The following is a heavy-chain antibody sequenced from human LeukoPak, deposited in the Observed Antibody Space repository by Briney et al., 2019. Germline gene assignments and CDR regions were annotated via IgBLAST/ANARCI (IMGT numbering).Heavy chain of an antibody. J-gene: IGHJ4*02. Sequence: PGGSLRLSCAASGFTFSSYEMNWVRQAPGKGLEWVSYISSSGSTIYYADSVKGRFTISRDNAKNSLYLQMNSLRAEDTAVYCCARDGYSSGWTSLDYWGQGTLVTVSS. D-gene: IGHD6-19*01. CDR1: GFTFSSYE. CDR2: ISSSGSTI. V-gene: IGHV3-48*03. CDR3: ARDGYSSGWTSLDY.